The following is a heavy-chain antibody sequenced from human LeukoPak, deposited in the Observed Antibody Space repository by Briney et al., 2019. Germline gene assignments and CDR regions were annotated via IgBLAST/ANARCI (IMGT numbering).Heavy chain of an antibody. CDR3: ARGPATYYYYMDV. V-gene: IGHV4-38-2*02. D-gene: IGHD2-15*01. J-gene: IGHJ6*03. Sequence: PSETLSLTCTVSGYSISSGYYWGWIRQLPGKGLEWIGSIYHSGSTYYNPSLKSRVTISVDTSKNQFSLKLSSVTAADTAVYYCARGPATYYYYMDVWGKGTTVTVSS. CDR1: GYSISSGYY. CDR2: IYHSGST.